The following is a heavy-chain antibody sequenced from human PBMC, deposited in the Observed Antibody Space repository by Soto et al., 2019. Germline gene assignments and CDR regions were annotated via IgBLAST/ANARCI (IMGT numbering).Heavy chain of an antibody. Sequence: PGGPLRLSCAASWFTFRSFTMNWVRQAPGKGLEWVSTISSNSAYIYYTDALRGRFTISRDNAKNSLHLQMNSLRAEDTAVYYCTRDASRDSSARGWFDPWGPGTLVTVSS. J-gene: IGHJ5*02. D-gene: IGHD6-13*01. CDR1: WFTFRSFT. CDR2: ISSNSAYI. V-gene: IGHV3-21*01. CDR3: TRDASRDSSARGWFDP.